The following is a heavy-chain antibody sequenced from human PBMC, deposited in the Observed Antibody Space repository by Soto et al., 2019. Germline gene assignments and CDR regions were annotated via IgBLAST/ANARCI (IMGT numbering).Heavy chain of an antibody. V-gene: IGHV3-30*18. J-gene: IGHJ4*02. D-gene: IGHD2-21*02. Sequence: QVQLVESGGGVVQPGRSLRLSCAASGFTFSTYFMHWVRQAPGKGLEWMATISYDGSNKHYAESVKGRFTISRDNSKNTLYLQMNSPRPEDTVVYYCVKVGVAHCGGDCYSDYWGQGTLVTVSS. CDR3: VKVGVAHCGGDCYSDY. CDR1: GFTFSTYF. CDR2: ISYDGSNK.